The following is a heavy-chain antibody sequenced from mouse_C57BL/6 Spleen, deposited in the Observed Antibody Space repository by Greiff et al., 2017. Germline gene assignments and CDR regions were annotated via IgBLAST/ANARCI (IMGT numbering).Heavy chain of an antibody. D-gene: IGHD2-1*01. CDR1: GYTFTSYW. Sequence: QVQLQQPGAELVKPGASVKLSCKASGYTFTSYWMQWVQQRPGQGLEWIGEIDPSDSYTNYNQKFKGKAPLTVDPSSSTAYMQLSSLTSAVSAVDYCARGGGYGKDAMDYWGQGTSVTVSS. CDR2: IDPSDSYT. CDR3: ARGGGYGKDAMDY. V-gene: IGHV1-50*01. J-gene: IGHJ4*01.